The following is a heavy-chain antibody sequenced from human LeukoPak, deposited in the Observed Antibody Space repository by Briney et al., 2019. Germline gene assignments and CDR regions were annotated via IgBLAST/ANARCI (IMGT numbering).Heavy chain of an antibody. CDR3: ATGYSSGYDY. CDR1: GFTVSSNY. V-gene: IGHV3-53*01. CDR2: IYSGRST. J-gene: IGHJ4*02. Sequence: PGGSLRLSCAASGFTVSSNYMSWVRQAPGKGLEWVSDIYSGRSTYYAASVKGRFTISRDNSKNTLYLQMNSLRAEDTAVYYCATGYSSGYDYWGQGTLVTVSS. D-gene: IGHD6-19*01.